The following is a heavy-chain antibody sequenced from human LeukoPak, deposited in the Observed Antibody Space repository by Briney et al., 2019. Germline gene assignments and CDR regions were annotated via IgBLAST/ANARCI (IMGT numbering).Heavy chain of an antibody. J-gene: IGHJ4*02. CDR2: INPSGGST. Sequence: ASVKVSCKASGYTFTSYYMHWVRQAPGQGLEWMGIINPSGGSTSYAQKFQGRVTMTRDTSTSTVYMELSSLRSEDTAVYYCARDVNERGVQFGFGHWGQGTLVTVSS. D-gene: IGHD5-24*01. CDR1: GYTFTSYY. CDR3: ARDVNERGVQFGFGH. V-gene: IGHV1-46*01.